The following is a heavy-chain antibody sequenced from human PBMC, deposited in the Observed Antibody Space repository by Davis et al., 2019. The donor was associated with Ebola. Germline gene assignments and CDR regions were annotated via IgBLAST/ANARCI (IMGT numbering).Heavy chain of an antibody. D-gene: IGHD3-16*01. V-gene: IGHV1-3*01. J-gene: IGHJ4*02. CDR3: ARVRWVWGFLYPFDY. Sequence: ASVKVSCKASGYTFTSYAMHWVRQAPGQRLEWMGWINAGNGNTKYSQKFQGRVTITRDTSASTAYMELSSLRSEDTAVYYCARVRWVWGFLYPFDYWGQGTLVTVSS. CDR2: INAGNGNT. CDR1: GYTFTSYA.